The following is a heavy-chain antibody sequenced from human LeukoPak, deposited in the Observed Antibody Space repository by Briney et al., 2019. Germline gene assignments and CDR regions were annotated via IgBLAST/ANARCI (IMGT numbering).Heavy chain of an antibody. CDR2: ISGQTGKT. CDR3: ARDLAFPGSYGSAEFYFDF. CDR1: GYTFSNYG. J-gene: IGHJ4*02. Sequence: ASVKVSCKASGYTFSNYGISWVRQATGRGLEWMGWISGQTGKTKQAQKFQDRITLTTDSATNTAYMELRSLTSDDTAVYYCARDLAFPGSYGSAEFYFDFWGQGALVTVSS. V-gene: IGHV1-18*01. D-gene: IGHD1-26*01.